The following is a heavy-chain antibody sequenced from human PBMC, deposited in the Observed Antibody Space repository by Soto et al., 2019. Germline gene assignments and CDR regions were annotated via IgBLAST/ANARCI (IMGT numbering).Heavy chain of an antibody. Sequence: GASVKVSCKASGYSFSTYGITWVRQAPGQGLEWMGWISVYNGNTNYAQKLQGRVIMTTDTSTSTAYMELWSLRSDDTAIYFCARADPTTGTTVYFDYWGQGTLVTVSS. CDR3: ARADPTTGTTVYFDY. CDR1: GYSFSTYG. V-gene: IGHV1-18*01. J-gene: IGHJ4*02. CDR2: ISVYNGNT. D-gene: IGHD1-1*01.